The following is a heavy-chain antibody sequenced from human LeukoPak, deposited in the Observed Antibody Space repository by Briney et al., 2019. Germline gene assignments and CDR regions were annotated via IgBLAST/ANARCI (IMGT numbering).Heavy chain of an antibody. CDR3: ARTLDIGNWFDP. V-gene: IGHV1-3*01. D-gene: IGHD2-2*03. J-gene: IGHJ5*02. CDR1: GYTFTSYA. Sequence: GASVKVSCKASGYTFTSYAMHWVRQAPGQRLEWMGWINAGSGNTKYSQKFQGRVTITRDTSASTAYMELSSLRSEDTAVYYCARTLDIGNWFDPWGQGTLVTVSS. CDR2: INAGSGNT.